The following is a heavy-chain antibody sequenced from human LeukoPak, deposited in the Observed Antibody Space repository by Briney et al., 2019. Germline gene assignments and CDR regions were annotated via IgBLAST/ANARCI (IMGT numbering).Heavy chain of an antibody. J-gene: IGHJ4*02. D-gene: IGHD6-19*01. Sequence: ASVKVSCKVSGRSFSSYTISRVRQAPRQGLEWMGRIIPIHNMINYAQNFQDRVTITADKSTSTAYMELSSLRSEDTAIYYCARGAVAGLEGVDYWGQGTLVTVSS. CDR1: GRSFSSYT. CDR3: ARGAVAGLEGVDY. CDR2: IIPIHNMI. V-gene: IGHV1-69*02.